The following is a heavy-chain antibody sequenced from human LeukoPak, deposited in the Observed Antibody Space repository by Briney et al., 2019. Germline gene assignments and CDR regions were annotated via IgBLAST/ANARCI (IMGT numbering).Heavy chain of an antibody. CDR1: GGTFSSYA. J-gene: IGHJ3*02. V-gene: IGHV1-69*13. Sequence: SVKVSCKASGGTFSSYAISWVRQAPGQGLEWMGGIIPIFGTANYAQKFQGRVTITADESTSTAYMELSSLRSEDTAVYYCARQTQGRSAFDIWGQGTLVTVSS. CDR2: IIPIFGTA. CDR3: ARQTQGRSAFDI.